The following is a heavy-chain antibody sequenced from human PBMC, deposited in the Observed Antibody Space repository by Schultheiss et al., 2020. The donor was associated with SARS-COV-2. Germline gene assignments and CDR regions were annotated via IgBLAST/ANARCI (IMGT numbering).Heavy chain of an antibody. V-gene: IGHV1-69*06. D-gene: IGHD3-16*01. CDR3: ARVGHVTSPPHSRNPQYY. CDR1: GYTFTGYY. J-gene: IGHJ4*02. CDR2: IIPIFGTA. Sequence: SVKVSCKASGYTFTGYYMHWVRQAPGQGLEWMGGIIPIFGTANYAQKFQGRVTITADKSTSTAYMQLTSLRSDDTAVYYCARVGHVTSPPHSRNPQYYWGQGTQVTV.